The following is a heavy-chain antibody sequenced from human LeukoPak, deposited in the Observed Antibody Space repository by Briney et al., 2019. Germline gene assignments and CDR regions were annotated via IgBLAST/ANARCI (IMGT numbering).Heavy chain of an antibody. D-gene: IGHD3-10*01. CDR3: ARGPSITMVRGGQWYYYMDV. CDR1: GYTFTSYY. V-gene: IGHV1-46*01. J-gene: IGHJ6*03. CDR2: INPSGGST. Sequence: GASVKVSCKASGYTFTSYYIHWVRQAPGQGLEWMGLINPSGGSTNYAQKFQGRVTMTRDTSTSTVYMELSILRSEDTAVYYCARGPSITMVRGGQWYYYMDVWGKGTTVTISS.